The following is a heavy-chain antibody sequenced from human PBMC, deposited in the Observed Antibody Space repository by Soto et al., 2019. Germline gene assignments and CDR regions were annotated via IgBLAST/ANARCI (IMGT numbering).Heavy chain of an antibody. CDR2: IYWYDDK. V-gene: IGHV2-5*01. D-gene: IGHD4-17*01. J-gene: IGHJ2*01. CDR1: GFSLSTSGVG. CDR3: AHSGPMTSVTTGGQRRKFWYFDL. Sequence: KESGPTLVKPTQTLTLTCTFSGFSLSTSGVGVGWIRQPPGKALECLALIYWYDDKRYSPSLKSRLTITQDTSKNQVVLRMTNMDPVHTATYYCAHSGPMTSVTTGGQRRKFWYFDLWGSGPLVTVSS.